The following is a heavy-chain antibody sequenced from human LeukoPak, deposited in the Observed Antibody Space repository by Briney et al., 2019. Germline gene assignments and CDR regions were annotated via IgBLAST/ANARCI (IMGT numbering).Heavy chain of an antibody. V-gene: IGHV1-2*06. CDR1: GYTFSGYY. CDR2: INPNNGGT. D-gene: IGHD6-13*01. Sequence: ASVKVSCKASGYTFSGYYIHWVRQAPGQGLEWMGRINPNNGGTNYAQKFQGRVTITRDTSASTAYMELSSLRSEDTAVYYCAREDHWQQLPFDYWGQGTLVTVSS. J-gene: IGHJ4*02. CDR3: AREDHWQQLPFDY.